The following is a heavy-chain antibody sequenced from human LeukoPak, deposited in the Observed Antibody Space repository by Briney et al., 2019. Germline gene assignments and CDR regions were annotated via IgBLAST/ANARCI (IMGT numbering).Heavy chain of an antibody. Sequence: PSGTLSLTCAVSGDSISNSYWWTWVRQPPGKGLEWIGEVYHSGSTNYNPSPKSRVTISVDKPNNQFSLRLSSVTAADTAVYYCARDLPGSGVNCDQWGQGTLVTVSS. J-gene: IGHJ4*02. V-gene: IGHV4-4*02. CDR2: VYHSGST. D-gene: IGHD3-10*01. CDR3: ARDLPGSGVNCDQ. CDR1: GDSISNSYW.